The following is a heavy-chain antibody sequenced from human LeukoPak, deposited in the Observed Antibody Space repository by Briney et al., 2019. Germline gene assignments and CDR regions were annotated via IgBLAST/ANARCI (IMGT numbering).Heavy chain of an antibody. D-gene: IGHD3-22*01. CDR1: GFTFSSYS. Sequence: PGGSLRLSCAASGFTFSSYSMNWVRRAPGKGLEWVSSISSSSSYIYYSDSVKGRFTISRDNAKKSLYLQMNSLRCEGTAVYYCARXXYYYDSSGYFYYYGMDVWGQGTTVTVSS. CDR2: ISSSSSYI. CDR3: ARXXYYYDSSGYFYYYGMDV. J-gene: IGHJ6*02. V-gene: IGHV3-21*01.